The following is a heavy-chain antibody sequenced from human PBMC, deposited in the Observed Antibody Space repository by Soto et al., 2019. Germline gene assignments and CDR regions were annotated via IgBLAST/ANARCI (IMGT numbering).Heavy chain of an antibody. CDR2: IKHDGNEN. J-gene: IGHJ6*02. D-gene: IGHD6-13*01. CDR3: VRATRSWGHYYYHGMDV. CDR1: GFMFGTYW. Sequence: VQLVESGGDSVQPGGSLRLSCEASGFMFGTYWMSWVRQAPGKGLEWVANIKHDGNENFFGGSVKGRFTSSRDNAKNLLYLEMNDLRVDDTGVYYCVRATRSWGHYYYHGMDVWGQGTTVTV. V-gene: IGHV3-7*01.